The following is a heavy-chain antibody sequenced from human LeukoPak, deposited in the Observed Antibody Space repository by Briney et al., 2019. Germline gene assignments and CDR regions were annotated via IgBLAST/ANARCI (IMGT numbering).Heavy chain of an antibody. CDR1: GYSFTTYW. J-gene: IGHJ5*02. D-gene: IGHD3-10*01. V-gene: IGHV5-51*01. CDR2: IYPDDSDT. CDR3: ARQRRASGTVNWFDP. Sequence: GRSLKISCETSGYSFTTYWIGWVRQWPGTGLGWVGAIYPDDSDTRYSPTFQGQVAISADRSIRTAYLKWNSLKASDTGMYYCARQRRASGTVNWFDPWGQGTLVTVSP.